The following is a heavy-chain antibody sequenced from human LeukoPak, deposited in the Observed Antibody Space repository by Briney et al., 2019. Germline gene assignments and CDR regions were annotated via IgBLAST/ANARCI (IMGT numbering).Heavy chain of an antibody. CDR3: ARAPPPGGSYAYYYYYYMDV. CDR1: GYTFTSYG. J-gene: IGHJ6*03. CDR2: ISAYNGNT. Sequence: GASVKVSCKASGYTFTSYGISWVRQAPGQGLEWMGWISAYNGNTNYAQKLQGRVTMTTDTSTSTAYMELRSLRSDDTAVYYCARAPPPGGSYAYYYYYYMDVWGKGPTVTISS. D-gene: IGHD1-26*01. V-gene: IGHV1-18*01.